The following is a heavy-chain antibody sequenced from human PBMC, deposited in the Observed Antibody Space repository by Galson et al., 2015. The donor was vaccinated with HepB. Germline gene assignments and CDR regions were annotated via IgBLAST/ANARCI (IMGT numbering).Heavy chain of an antibody. CDR3: ARDLLRYYDYIWGSYRANDAFDI. CDR1: GFTFSSYG. V-gene: IGHV3-21*01. D-gene: IGHD3-16*02. J-gene: IGHJ3*02. CDR2: ISSSGSYI. Sequence: SLRLSCAASGFTFSSYGMNWVRQAPGKGLEWVSSISSSGSYIYYADSVKGRFTISRDNAKNSLYLQMNSLRAEDTAVYYCARDLLRYYDYIWGSYRANDAFDIWGQGTMVTVSP.